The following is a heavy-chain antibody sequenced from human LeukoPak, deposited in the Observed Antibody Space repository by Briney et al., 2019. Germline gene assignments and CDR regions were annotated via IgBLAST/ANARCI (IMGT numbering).Heavy chain of an antibody. J-gene: IGHJ4*02. CDR3: ARQGYSYGPNDY. V-gene: IGHV4-39*01. CDR1: GGSISSSSYY. Sequence: PSETLSLTCTVSGGSISSSSYYWGWIRQPPGEGLEWIGSIYYSGSTYYNPSLKSRVTISVDTSKNQFSLKLSSVTAADTAVYYCARQGYSYGPNDYWGQGTLVTVSS. CDR2: IYYSGST. D-gene: IGHD5-18*01.